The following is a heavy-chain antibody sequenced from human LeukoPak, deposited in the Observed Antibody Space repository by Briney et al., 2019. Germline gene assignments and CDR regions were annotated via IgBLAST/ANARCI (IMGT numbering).Heavy chain of an antibody. CDR3: ATPLDYYDRSGYHQGGD. CDR2: ISYDGSNK. D-gene: IGHD3-22*01. J-gene: IGHJ4*02. V-gene: IGHV3-30*03. Sequence: SGGSLRLSCAASGFTFSSYGMHWVRQAPGKGLEWVAVISYDGSNKYYADSVKGRFTISRDNAKNSLYLQMNSLRAEDTAVYYCATPLDYYDRSGYHQGGDWGQGTLVTVSS. CDR1: GFTFSSYG.